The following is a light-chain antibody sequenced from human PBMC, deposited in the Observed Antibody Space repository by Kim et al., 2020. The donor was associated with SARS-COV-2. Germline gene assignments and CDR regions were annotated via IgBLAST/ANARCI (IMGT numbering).Light chain of an antibody. V-gene: IGLV1-40*01. CDR3: QSYDNSLSGYV. CDR1: SSHIGAGYD. Sequence: RVTISCTGSSSHIGAGYDVPWYQQFPGTAPKLLIYGSTNRPSGVPDRFSGSKSGTSASLAITGLQAEDEADYFCQSYDNSLSGYVFATGTKVTVL. J-gene: IGLJ1*01. CDR2: GST.